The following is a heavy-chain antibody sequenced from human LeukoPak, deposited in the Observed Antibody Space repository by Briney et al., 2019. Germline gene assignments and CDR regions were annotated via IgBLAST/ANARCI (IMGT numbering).Heavy chain of an antibody. CDR3: AREGAWPRWHYFDY. D-gene: IGHD1-26*01. V-gene: IGHV3-48*03. CDR1: GFTFSSYE. J-gene: IGHJ4*02. Sequence: GGSLRLSCAASGFTFSSYEMNWVRQAPGKGLEWVSYISSSGSTIYYADSVKGRFTISRDNAKNSLYLQMNSLRAEDTAVYYCAREGAWPRWHYFDYWGQGTLVTVSS. CDR2: ISSSGSTI.